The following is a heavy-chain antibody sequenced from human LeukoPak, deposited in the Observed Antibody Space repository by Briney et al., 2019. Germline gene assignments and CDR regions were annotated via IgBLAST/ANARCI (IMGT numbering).Heavy chain of an antibody. Sequence: GGSLRLSCAASGFTFSSYSMNWVRQAPGKGLEWVSSIGITSSYTYYADSVKGRFTIPRDNAKNSLYLQMNSLRVEDTAVYYCAREWEVLDYWGHGTLVTVSS. J-gene: IGHJ4*01. CDR3: AREWEVLDY. D-gene: IGHD1-26*01. CDR2: IGITSSYT. CDR1: GFTFSSYS. V-gene: IGHV3-21*01.